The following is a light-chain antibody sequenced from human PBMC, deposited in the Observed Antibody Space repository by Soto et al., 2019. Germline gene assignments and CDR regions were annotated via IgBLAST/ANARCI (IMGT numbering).Light chain of an antibody. CDR3: QQSYRTPYP. V-gene: IGKV1-39*01. CDR2: AAP. Sequence: DIQMTQSPSSLSASVGDRVTITCRANQSISSYLNWYQQKPGKAPKLLIYAAPTLQRGVSSRFSGSGSGTDFTLTIRSLQLDDFATYYCQQSYRTPYPFGQGTKVDIK. J-gene: IGKJ2*01. CDR1: QSISSY.